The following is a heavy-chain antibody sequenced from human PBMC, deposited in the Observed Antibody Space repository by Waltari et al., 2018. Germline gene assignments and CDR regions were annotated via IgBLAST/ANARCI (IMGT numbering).Heavy chain of an antibody. D-gene: IGHD2-15*01. V-gene: IGHV4-39*07. J-gene: IGHJ1*01. CDR3: VFRLLGDLSHFEH. Sequence: QVHLQQSGPGLVQPSETLSLTCDVSGDSIRPVDFYWAWIRQSPVNGLEWIGSVYFTVGVYYNPSLNSRVTISLDTSRNHVSLDLSSLSAADTAVYYCVFRLLGDLSHFEHWGQGTVVTVSS. CDR2: VYFTVGV. CDR1: GDSIRPVDFY.